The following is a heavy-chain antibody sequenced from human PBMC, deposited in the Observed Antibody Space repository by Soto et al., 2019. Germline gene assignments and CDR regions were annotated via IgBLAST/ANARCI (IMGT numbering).Heavy chain of an antibody. CDR1: GFTFRDFT. Sequence: GGSLRLSCTTSGFTFRDFTMSWFRQTPGKGLEWVGFIRSESYGGTTEFAASVKGRFSISRNDSKSIVSLQMNSLKTEDTGMYYCTRARSSGWYLFDFWGQGALVTVSS. J-gene: IGHJ4*02. V-gene: IGHV3-49*03. CDR3: TRARSSGWYLFDF. CDR2: IRSESYGGTT. D-gene: IGHD6-19*01.